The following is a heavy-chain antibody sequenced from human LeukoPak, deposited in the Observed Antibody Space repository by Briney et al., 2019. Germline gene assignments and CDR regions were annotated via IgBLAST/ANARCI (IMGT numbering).Heavy chain of an antibody. Sequence: GGSLRLSCTTSGFSFSGHWMHWARQLPGKGLVWVSRISPTGSTTSYADFVKGRFTVSRDNAKNTLYLQVNNLRAEDTAVYYCARGPNSNWSGLDFWGQGTLLTVSS. CDR3: ARGPNSNWSGLDF. CDR1: GFSFSGHW. J-gene: IGHJ4*02. CDR2: ISPTGSTT. V-gene: IGHV3-74*01. D-gene: IGHD6-6*01.